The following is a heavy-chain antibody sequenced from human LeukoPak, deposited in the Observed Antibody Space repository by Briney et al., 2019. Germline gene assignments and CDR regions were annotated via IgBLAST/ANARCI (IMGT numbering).Heavy chain of an antibody. J-gene: IGHJ4*02. D-gene: IGHD6-13*01. CDR1: GFTFSSYA. Sequence: GGSLRLSCAASGFTFSSYAMSWVRQAPGKGLEWVALIWYDGSKTHYADSVKGRFTISRDNSKNTLFLQMNSLRAEDTAEYYCARADGIARTGAIYWGQGTLVTVSS. V-gene: IGHV3-33*08. CDR2: IWYDGSKT. CDR3: ARADGIARTGAIY.